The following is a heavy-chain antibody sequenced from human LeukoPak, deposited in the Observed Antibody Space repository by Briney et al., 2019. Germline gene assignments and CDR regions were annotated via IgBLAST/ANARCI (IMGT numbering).Heavy chain of an antibody. Sequence: SQTLSLTCTVSGGSINSGDYYWSWIRQHPGKGLEWIGYIHYSESTYYNPSLKSRVTISVDTSKNQFSPKLSSVTAADTAVYYCARETYCSGGSCYSGYFQNWGQGTLVTVSS. J-gene: IGHJ1*01. CDR3: ARETYCSGGSCYSGYFQN. D-gene: IGHD2-15*01. CDR2: IHYSEST. CDR1: GGSINSGDYY. V-gene: IGHV4-31*03.